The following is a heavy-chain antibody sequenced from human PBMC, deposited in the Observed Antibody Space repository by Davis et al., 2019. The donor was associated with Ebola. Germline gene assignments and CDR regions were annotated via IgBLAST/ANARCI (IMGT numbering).Heavy chain of an antibody. D-gene: IGHD3-9*01. J-gene: IGHJ6*02. CDR3: ARDTDILTGYYIYYGMDV. CDR2: IYSGGST. Sequence: GGSLRLSCAASGFTVSSNYMSWVRQAPGKGLEWVSVIYSGGSTYYADSVKGRFTISRDNSKNTLYLQMNSLRAEDTAVYYCARDTDILTGYYIYYGMDVWGQGTTVTVSS. CDR1: GFTVSSNY. V-gene: IGHV3-53*05.